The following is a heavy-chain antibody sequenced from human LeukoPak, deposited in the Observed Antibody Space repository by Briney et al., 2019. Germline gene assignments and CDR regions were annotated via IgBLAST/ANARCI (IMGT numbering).Heavy chain of an antibody. CDR1: GGSISTYF. CDR3: ARHKSSGSYPLDY. V-gene: IGHV4-59*08. CDR2: IYFSGST. J-gene: IGHJ4*02. D-gene: IGHD3-22*01. Sequence: SETLSLTCTVSGGSISTYFWSWIRQPPGKGLEWIGHIYFSGSTNYNPSLESRVTISVDTSKNQFSLALSSVTAADTAVYYCARHKSSGSYPLDYWGQGILVTVSS.